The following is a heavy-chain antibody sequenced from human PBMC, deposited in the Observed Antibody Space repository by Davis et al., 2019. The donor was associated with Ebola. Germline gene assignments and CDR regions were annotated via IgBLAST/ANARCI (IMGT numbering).Heavy chain of an antibody. D-gene: IGHD2-21*01. CDR2: MNPNSGNT. Sequence: ASVKVSCKASGYTFTSYDINWVRQATEQGLEWMGWMNPNSGNTGYAQKFQGRVTMTRENSMSTAYMELSSLRSEDTAVYFCARGGVAYSDLDYWGQGTLVAVSS. J-gene: IGHJ4*02. CDR3: ARGGVAYSDLDY. CDR1: GYTFTSYD. V-gene: IGHV1-8*01.